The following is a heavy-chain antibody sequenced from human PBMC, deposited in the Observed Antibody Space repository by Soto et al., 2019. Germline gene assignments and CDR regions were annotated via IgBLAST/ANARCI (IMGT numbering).Heavy chain of an antibody. Sequence: SVKVSCKASGGTFSSYAISWVRQAPGQGLEWMGGIIPIFGTANYAQKFQGRVTITADESTSTAYMELSSLRSEDTAVYYCAIRDYDSSGYTRSYYYGMDVWGQGTTVTVSS. J-gene: IGHJ6*02. D-gene: IGHD3-22*01. CDR2: IIPIFGTA. CDR1: GGTFSSYA. CDR3: AIRDYDSSGYTRSYYYGMDV. V-gene: IGHV1-69*13.